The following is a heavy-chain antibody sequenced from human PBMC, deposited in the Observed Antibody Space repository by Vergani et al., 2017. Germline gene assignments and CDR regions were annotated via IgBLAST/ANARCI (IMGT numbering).Heavy chain of an antibody. D-gene: IGHD6-13*01. J-gene: IGHJ6*02. CDR2: INHSGST. CDR1: GGSFSGYY. V-gene: IGHV4-34*01. CDR3: ARGPTAAGNYYYYGMDV. Sequence: QVQLQQWGAGLLKPSETLSLTCAVYGGSFSGYYWSWIRQPPGKGLEWIGEINHSGSTNYNPSLKSRVTISVDTSKNQFSLKLSSVTAADTAVYYCARGPTAAGNYYYYGMDVWGQGTTVTVSS.